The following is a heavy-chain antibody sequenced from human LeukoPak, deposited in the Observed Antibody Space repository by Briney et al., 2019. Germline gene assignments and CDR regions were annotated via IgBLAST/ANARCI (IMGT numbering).Heavy chain of an antibody. Sequence: ASVKVSCKASGYTFTSYYMHWVRQAPGQGLEWMGIINPSGGSTSYAQKFQGRATMTRDTSTSTVYMELSSLRSEDTAVYYCARVHGDFWSGYYSPSFDYWGQGTLVTVSS. CDR2: INPSGGST. V-gene: IGHV1-46*01. D-gene: IGHD3-3*01. CDR3: ARVHGDFWSGYYSPSFDY. CDR1: GYTFTSYY. J-gene: IGHJ4*02.